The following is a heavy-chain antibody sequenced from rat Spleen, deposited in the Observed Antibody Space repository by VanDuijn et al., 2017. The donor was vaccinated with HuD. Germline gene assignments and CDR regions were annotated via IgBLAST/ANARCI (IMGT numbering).Heavy chain of an antibody. Sequence: EVQLVESGGGLVQPGRSLKLSCAASGFTFSDYGMAWVRQAPTKGLEWVATISYGDTSGHSSTYYRDSVKGRFTLSRDNAKSTLYLQMVSLRSEDTATYYCARRDGWFGYWGQGTLVTVSS. CDR2: ISYGDTSGHSST. CDR1: GFTFSDYG. V-gene: IGHV5-29*01. CDR3: ARRDGWFGY. J-gene: IGHJ3*01.